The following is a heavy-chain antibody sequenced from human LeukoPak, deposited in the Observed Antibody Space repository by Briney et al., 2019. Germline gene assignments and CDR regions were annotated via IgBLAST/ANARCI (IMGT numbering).Heavy chain of an antibody. CDR1: GYTFTSYD. CDR3: ARCKDSSSWYVAFYYYGMDV. J-gene: IGHJ6*02. Sequence: GASVKVSCKASGYTFTSYDINWVRQATGQGLEWMGWMNPNSGNTGYAQKFQGRVTMTRNTSISTAYMELSSLRSEDTAVYYCARCKDSSSWYVAFYYYGMDVWGQGTTVTVSS. CDR2: MNPNSGNT. V-gene: IGHV1-8*01. D-gene: IGHD6-13*01.